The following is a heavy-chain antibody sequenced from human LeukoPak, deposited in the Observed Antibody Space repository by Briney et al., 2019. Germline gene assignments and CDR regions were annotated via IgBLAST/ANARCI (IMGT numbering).Heavy chain of an antibody. CDR3: TTLSYDVHY. V-gene: IGHV3-15*05. J-gene: IGHJ4*02. Sequence: GGSLRLSCAASGFIFHNAWMTWVRQAPGKGLEWVGRIISNPDGGTADYAAPVKGRFIISRDDSKNTLYLQLNSLKTEDTAVYYCTTLSYDVHYWGQGTLVTVSS. CDR1: GFIFHNAW. D-gene: IGHD3-3*01. CDR2: IISNPDGGTA.